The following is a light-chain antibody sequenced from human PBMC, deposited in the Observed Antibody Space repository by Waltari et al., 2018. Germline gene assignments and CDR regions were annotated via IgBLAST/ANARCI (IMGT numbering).Light chain of an antibody. Sequence: SSELTQDPAVSVALGQTVRITCQGDSLRSYYASWYQQRPGQAPILVLDGQDNRPSGIPDRFSGSTSGNTASLTITGAQAEDEADYYCLSRDTSSTRLFGGGTRLTV. J-gene: IGLJ2*01. CDR3: LSRDTSSTRL. CDR1: SLRSYY. CDR2: GQD. V-gene: IGLV3-19*01.